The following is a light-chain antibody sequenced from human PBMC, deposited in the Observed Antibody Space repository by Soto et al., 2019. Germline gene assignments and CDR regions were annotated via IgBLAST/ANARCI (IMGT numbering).Light chain of an antibody. CDR2: YAS. V-gene: IGKV1-27*01. Sequence: DIQMTQSPSSLSASVGDRVSITCRARQDISNYLAWYQQKPGNIPNLMIYYASTLQSGVPSRFSGSGSGTDFTITISILQPAEVATYFCQIYISHHFSFGPGTKVDFK. CDR3: QIYISHHFS. CDR1: QDISNY. J-gene: IGKJ3*01.